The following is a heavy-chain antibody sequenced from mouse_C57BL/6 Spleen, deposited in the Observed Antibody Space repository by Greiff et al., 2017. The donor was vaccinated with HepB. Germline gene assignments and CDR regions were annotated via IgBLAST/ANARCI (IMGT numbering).Heavy chain of an antibody. CDR1: GFSLTSYG. D-gene: IGHD1-1*01. CDR2: IWSGGST. Sequence: VKLMESGPGLVQPSQRLSITCTVSGFSLTSYGVHWVRQSPGKGLEWLGVIWSGGSTDYNAAFISRLSISKDNSKSQVFFKMNSLQADDTAIYYCARGAVVADWYFDVWGTGTTVTVSS. CDR3: ARGAVVADWYFDV. J-gene: IGHJ1*03. V-gene: IGHV2-2*01.